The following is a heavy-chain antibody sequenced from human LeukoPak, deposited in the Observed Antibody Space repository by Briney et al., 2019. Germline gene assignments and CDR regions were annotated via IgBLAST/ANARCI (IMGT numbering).Heavy chain of an antibody. Sequence: GGSLRLSCAASRFTFSSYSMNWVRQAPGKGLEWVGRIKSKTDGRTTDYAAPVKGRFTISRADSKNTLYLQMNSLKTEDTAEYYCTTDPLGDHDYWGQGTLVTVSA. CDR2: IKSKTDGRTT. J-gene: IGHJ4*02. V-gene: IGHV3-15*01. D-gene: IGHD2-21*01. CDR3: TTDPLGDHDY. CDR1: RFTFSSYS.